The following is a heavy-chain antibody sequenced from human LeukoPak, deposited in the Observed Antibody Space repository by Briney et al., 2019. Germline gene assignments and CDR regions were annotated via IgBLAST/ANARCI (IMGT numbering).Heavy chain of an antibody. CDR1: GYSFTNYW. Sequence: GESLKISCKGSGYSFTNYWISWVRQIPGKGLEWVGKIDPSDSYANYSPSFQGHVTISADKSITTAYLQWGSLKASDTAMYYCASDYYDSSGSDAFDIWGQGTMVTVYS. V-gene: IGHV5-10-1*01. CDR3: ASDYYDSSGSDAFDI. J-gene: IGHJ3*02. CDR2: IDPSDSYA. D-gene: IGHD3-22*01.